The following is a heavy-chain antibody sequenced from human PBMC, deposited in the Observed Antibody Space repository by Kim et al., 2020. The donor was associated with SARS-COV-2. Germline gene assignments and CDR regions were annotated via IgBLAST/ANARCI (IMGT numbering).Heavy chain of an antibody. CDR3: ARGSTYYDIPRGADY. D-gene: IGHD3-9*01. J-gene: IGHJ4*02. V-gene: IGHV4-31*03. Sequence: SETLSLTCTVSGGSISSGGYYWSWIRQHPGKGLEWIGYIYYSGSTYYNPSLKSRVTISVDTSKNQFSLKLSSVTAADTAVYYCARGSTYYDIPRGADYWGQGTLVTVSS. CDR1: GGSISSGGYY. CDR2: IYYSGST.